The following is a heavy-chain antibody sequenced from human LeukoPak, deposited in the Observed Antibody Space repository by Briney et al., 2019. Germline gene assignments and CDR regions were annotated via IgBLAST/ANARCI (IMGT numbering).Heavy chain of an antibody. CDR2: THSNGGT. V-gene: IGHV3-53*01. CDR3: ARGFHFYASGSYSGAFDY. J-gene: IGHJ4*02. Sequence: GGSLRLSCSASGFNVTSNYMSWVRQAPGKGLQWVSVTHSNGGTDYAGSVRGRFTISRDNSKNTLHLQMDNLRAEDTAVYYCARGFHFYASGSYSGAFDYWGQGTLVTVSS. CDR1: GFNVTSNY. D-gene: IGHD3-10*01.